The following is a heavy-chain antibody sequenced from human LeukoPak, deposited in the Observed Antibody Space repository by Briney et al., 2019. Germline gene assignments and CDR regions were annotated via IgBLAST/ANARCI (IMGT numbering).Heavy chain of an antibody. CDR3: ARERVIATTYDAFDI. J-gene: IGHJ3*02. CDR1: AGSISGYY. D-gene: IGHD2-15*01. Sequence: SETLSLTCTVSAGSISGYYWTWIRQPPGKGLEWIGNIYYTGNTDYNRSLKSRVPISIDTSKNQFSLKLSSVTAADTALYYCARERVIATTYDAFDIWGQGTMVTVSS. V-gene: IGHV4-59*01. CDR2: IYYTGNT.